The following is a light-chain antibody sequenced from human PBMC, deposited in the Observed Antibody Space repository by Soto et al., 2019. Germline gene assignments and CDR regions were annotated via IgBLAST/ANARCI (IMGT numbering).Light chain of an antibody. Sequence: DVVLTQTPLSSPVTLGQPASISCRSSQSLVHGYGNTYLSWFQQRPGQPPRLLIYQVSNRFSGVPDRFSGSGAGTDFTLKISRVDAEDVEVYYCVQFAHFPRTFGQGTKVEIK. V-gene: IGKV2-24*01. CDR2: QVS. CDR3: VQFAHFPRT. CDR1: QSLVHGYGNTY. J-gene: IGKJ1*01.